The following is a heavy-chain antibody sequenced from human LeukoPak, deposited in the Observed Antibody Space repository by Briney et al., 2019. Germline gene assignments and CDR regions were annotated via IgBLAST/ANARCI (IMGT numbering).Heavy chain of an antibody. V-gene: IGHV3-48*03. Sequence: PGGSLRLSCAASGFTFSSYEMNWVRQAPGKGLEWVSYISSSGSTTYYADSVKGRFTISRDNSKNTLYLQMNSLRAEDTAVYYCAKVDATIAGALDYWGQGTLVTVSS. D-gene: IGHD5-12*01. CDR1: GFTFSSYE. J-gene: IGHJ4*02. CDR2: ISSSGSTT. CDR3: AKVDATIAGALDY.